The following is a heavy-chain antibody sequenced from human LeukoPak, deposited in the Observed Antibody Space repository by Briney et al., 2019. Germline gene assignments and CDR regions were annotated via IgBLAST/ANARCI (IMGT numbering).Heavy chain of an antibody. CDR1: GFTFSSYE. CDR3: ANTELWTGGMDV. V-gene: IGHV3-48*03. CDR2: ISSSGSTI. D-gene: IGHD3-16*01. J-gene: IGHJ6*02. Sequence: GGSLRLSCAASGFTFSSYEMNWVRQAPGKGLEWVSYISSSGSTIYYADSVKGRFTISRDNAKNSLYLQMNSLRAEDTAVYYCANTELWTGGMDVWGPGTRVTVPS.